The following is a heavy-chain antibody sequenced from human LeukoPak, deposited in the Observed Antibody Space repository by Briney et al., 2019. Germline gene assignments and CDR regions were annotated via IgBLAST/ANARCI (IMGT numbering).Heavy chain of an antibody. CDR1: GGSISSGDHY. J-gene: IGHJ3*02. CDR2: IYYSGRT. CDR3: ARAGDSSGFSRDAFDI. V-gene: IGHV4-30-4*01. Sequence: SETLSLTCTVSGGSISSGDHYWSWIRQPPEKGLEWIGYIYYSGRTFYNPSLKSRVTILVDTSKNQFSLELSSVTAADTAVYYCARAGDSSGFSRDAFDIWGQGTMVTVSS. D-gene: IGHD3-22*01.